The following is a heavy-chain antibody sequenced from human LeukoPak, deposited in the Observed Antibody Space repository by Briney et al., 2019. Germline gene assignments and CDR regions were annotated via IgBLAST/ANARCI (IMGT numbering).Heavy chain of an antibody. Sequence: GGSLRLSCAASGFTFSSYEMNWVRQAPGKGLEWISYISSSGSTIYYADSVKGRFTISRDNAKNSLYLQRNSLRAEDTAVYYCARGGAYGSGSYYNMNFWGQGTLVTVSS. CDR3: ARGGAYGSGSYYNMNF. J-gene: IGHJ4*02. CDR2: ISSSGSTI. CDR1: GFTFSSYE. V-gene: IGHV3-48*03. D-gene: IGHD3-10*01.